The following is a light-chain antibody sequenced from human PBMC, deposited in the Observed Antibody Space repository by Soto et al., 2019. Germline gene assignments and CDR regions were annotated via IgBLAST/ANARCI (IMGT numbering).Light chain of an antibody. V-gene: IGKV3-20*01. J-gene: IGKJ1*01. CDR1: QSVRSSY. Sequence: EIVLTQSPGTLSLSPGERATLSCRASQSVRSSYLAWYQQKPGQAPWLLIYGASSRATGIPDRFSGSGSGTDFTLTISRLEPEDFAVYYCQQYGSAHQTFGQGTRVDIK. CDR3: QQYGSAHQT. CDR2: GAS.